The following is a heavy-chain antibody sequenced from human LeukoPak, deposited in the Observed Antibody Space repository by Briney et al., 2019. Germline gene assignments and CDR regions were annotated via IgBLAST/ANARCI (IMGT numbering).Heavy chain of an antibody. J-gene: IGHJ4*02. CDR1: GFSFTFYS. V-gene: IGHV3-21*01. CDR3: ARDERLLSFLK. Sequence: TGGSLRLSCAASGFSFTFYSMNWVRQAPGKGLEWVSSISSSSSSYIYYADSVKGRFTISRDNAKNSLYLQMNSLRAEDTAVYYCARDERLLSFLKWGQGTLVTVSS. CDR2: ISSSSSSYI. D-gene: IGHD3-3*01.